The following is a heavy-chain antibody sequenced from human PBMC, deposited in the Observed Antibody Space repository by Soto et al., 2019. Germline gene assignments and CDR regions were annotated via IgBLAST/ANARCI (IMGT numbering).Heavy chain of an antibody. Sequence: QVQLPESGPGLVKPSETLSLPCTVSGGSISSYYWSWIRQPPGKGLEWIGYINCNGSTNYNPSLKRRVTISVDTAKNQFSLKLSSVTAADTAVYYCASRYGGNCDYWGQGTLVTVAS. D-gene: IGHD3-16*02. CDR1: GGSISSYY. J-gene: IGHJ4*02. CDR3: ASRYGGNCDY. V-gene: IGHV4-59*01. CDR2: INCNGST.